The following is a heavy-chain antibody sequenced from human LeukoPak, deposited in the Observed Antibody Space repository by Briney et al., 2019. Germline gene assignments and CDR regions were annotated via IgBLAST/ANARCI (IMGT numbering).Heavy chain of an antibody. Sequence: SETLSLTCTVSGGSISSYYWSWIRQPPGKGLEWIGYIYYSGSTNYNPSLKSRVTISVDTSKNQFSLKLSSVTAADTAVYYCARDPMYYYDSSGHDYWGQGTLVTVSS. CDR2: IYYSGST. J-gene: IGHJ4*02. CDR3: ARDPMYYYDSSGHDY. V-gene: IGHV4-59*01. D-gene: IGHD3-22*01. CDR1: GGSISSYY.